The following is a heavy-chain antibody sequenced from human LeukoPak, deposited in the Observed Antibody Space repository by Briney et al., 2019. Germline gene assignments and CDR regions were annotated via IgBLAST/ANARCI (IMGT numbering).Heavy chain of an antibody. V-gene: IGHV4-59*01. CDR2: IYYSGST. Sequence: SETLSLTCTVSGVSIRSYYWSWIRQPPGKGLEWIGYIYYSGSTNYNPSLKSRVTISVDTSKNQFSLKLSSVTAADTAVYYCARGGGSTDYYDSSGYFWGQGTLVTVSS. CDR1: GVSIRSYY. D-gene: IGHD3-22*01. CDR3: ARGGGSTDYYDSSGYF. J-gene: IGHJ4*02.